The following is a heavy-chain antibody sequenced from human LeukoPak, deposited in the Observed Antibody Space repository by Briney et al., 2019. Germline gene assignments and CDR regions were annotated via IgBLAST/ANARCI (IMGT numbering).Heavy chain of an antibody. CDR3: TLIQGWGSGSYYRDF. CDR1: GLSISNDW. J-gene: IGHJ4*02. CDR2: VKSKSAGETT. V-gene: IGHV3-15*01. D-gene: IGHD3-10*01. Sequence: GGSLRLSCAASGLSISNDWMSWVRQAPGKGLEWVARVKSKSAGETTDYAAPVKGRYTISRDDSKNTLYLQMNSLKTEDTAVYYCTLIQGWGSGSYYRDFWGQGTLVTVSS.